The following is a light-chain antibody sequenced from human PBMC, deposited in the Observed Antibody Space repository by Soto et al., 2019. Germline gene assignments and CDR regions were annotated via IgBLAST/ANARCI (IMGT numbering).Light chain of an antibody. CDR2: GAS. V-gene: IGKV3-20*01. J-gene: IGKJ4*01. CDR1: QSVSSSY. CDR3: QQSGSSPLT. Sequence: EIVLTQSPGTLSLSPGERATLSCRASQSVSSSYLAWYQQKPGQAPRLLIYGASSRATGIPDRFSGSGSGTDFTLTISRLEPEDFAVYYCQQSGSSPLTFGGGTKVAIK.